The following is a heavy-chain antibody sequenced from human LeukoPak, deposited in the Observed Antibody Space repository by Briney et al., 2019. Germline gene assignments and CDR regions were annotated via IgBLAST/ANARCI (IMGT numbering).Heavy chain of an antibody. CDR3: ARGDCTSTNCDGFGHLRYYYAMDV. CDR2: ISSSGTTI. Sequence: PGGSLRLSCTASGFTFSNYEINWVRQAPGKGLEWISYISSSGTTIYYADSVRGRFTISRDNAEKTLYLQVDSVRAEDTAVYYCARGDCTSTNCDGFGHLRYYYAMDVWGKGTTVIVSS. CDR1: GFTFSNYE. V-gene: IGHV3-48*03. D-gene: IGHD2-2*01. J-gene: IGHJ6*04.